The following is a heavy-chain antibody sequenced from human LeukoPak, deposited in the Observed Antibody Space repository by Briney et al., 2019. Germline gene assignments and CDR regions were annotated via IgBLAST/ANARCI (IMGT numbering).Heavy chain of an antibody. Sequence: QPGGSLRLSCAVSGLTFSSYWMSWVRQAPGKGLEWVANIKQDGSEKYYVDSVKGRFTISRDNAKNSLYLQMNSLRVEDTAVYYCASHQGYRHDYWGQGTLVTVSS. V-gene: IGHV3-7*01. CDR1: GLTFSSYW. CDR2: IKQDGSEK. J-gene: IGHJ4*02. D-gene: IGHD2-15*01. CDR3: ASHQGYRHDY.